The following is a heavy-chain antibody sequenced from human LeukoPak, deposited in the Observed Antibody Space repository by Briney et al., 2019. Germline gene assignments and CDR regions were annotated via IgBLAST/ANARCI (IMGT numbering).Heavy chain of an antibody. CDR2: ISAYNGNT. V-gene: IGHV1-18*01. J-gene: IGHJ6*02. CDR3: AGDGDGDLYYYYYGMDV. Sequence: ASVKVSCKASGYTFTSCGISWVRQAPGQGLEWMGWISAYNGNTNYAQKLQGRVTMTTDTSTSTAYMELRSLRSDDTAVYYCAGDGDGDLYYYYYGMDVWGQGTTVTVSS. D-gene: IGHD4-17*01. CDR1: GYTFTSCG.